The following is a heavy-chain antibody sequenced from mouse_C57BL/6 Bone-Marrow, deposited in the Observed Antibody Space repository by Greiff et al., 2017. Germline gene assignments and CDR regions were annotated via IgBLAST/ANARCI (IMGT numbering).Heavy chain of an antibody. V-gene: IGHV1-59*01. D-gene: IGHD2-5*01. CDR2: IDPSDSYT. CDR1: GYTFTSYW. J-gene: IGHJ4*01. CDR3: ARGPYYSNYDAMDY. Sequence: VQLKQPGAELVRPGTSVKLSCKASGYTFTSYWMHWVKQRPGQGLEWIGVIDPSDSYTNYNQKFKGKATLTVDTSSSTAYMQLSSLTSEDSAVYYCARGPYYSNYDAMDYWGQGTSVTVSS.